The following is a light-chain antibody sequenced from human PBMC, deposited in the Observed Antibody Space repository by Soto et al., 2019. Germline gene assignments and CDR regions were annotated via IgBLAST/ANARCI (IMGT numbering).Light chain of an antibody. J-gene: IGKJ4*01. V-gene: IGKV1D-16*01. CDR3: QQHYSYPT. CDR2: AAS. Sequence: DIQMTQSPSSLSASVGDRVTITCRASQDIGGWLAWYQQKSDKATTSLIYAASGLQSGVPSRFSGSGSGTDYTLTISNLQPEDVANYYCQQHYSYPTFGGGTKVEI. CDR1: QDIGGW.